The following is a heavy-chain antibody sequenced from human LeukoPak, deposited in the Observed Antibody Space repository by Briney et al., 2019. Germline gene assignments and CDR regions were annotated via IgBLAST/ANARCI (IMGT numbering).Heavy chain of an antibody. V-gene: IGHV3-30*02. D-gene: IGHD6-19*01. CDR2: IRYDGSNK. Sequence: GGSLRLSCAASGFTFSSYGMHWVRQAPGKGLEWVAFIRYDGSNKYYADSVKGRFTISRDNSKNTLYLQMNSLRAEDTAVYYCAKGGGYSSTNDYWGQGTLVTVSS. CDR1: GFTFSSYG. J-gene: IGHJ4*02. CDR3: AKGGGYSSTNDY.